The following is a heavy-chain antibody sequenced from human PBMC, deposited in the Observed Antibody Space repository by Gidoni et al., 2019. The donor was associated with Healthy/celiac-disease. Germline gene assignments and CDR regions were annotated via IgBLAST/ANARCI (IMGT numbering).Heavy chain of an antibody. Sequence: QVQLQESGSGLVMPSATLSLTCTVYGGSISSYSWIWSRQPPGKGLEWIGYIYSSGSTNSNPSLTSRVTISVDTSKNQFSRKLSSVTAADTAVYYCARVYCSGGSCYSADAFDIWGQGTMVTVSS. CDR3: ARVYCSGGSCYSADAFDI. CDR1: GGSISSYS. J-gene: IGHJ3*02. CDR2: IYSSGST. V-gene: IGHV4-59*01. D-gene: IGHD2-15*01.